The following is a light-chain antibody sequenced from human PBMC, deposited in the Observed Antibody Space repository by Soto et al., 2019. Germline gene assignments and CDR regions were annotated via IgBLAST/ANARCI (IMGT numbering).Light chain of an antibody. J-gene: IGKJ1*01. CDR3: QQYYSYPRT. V-gene: IGKV1-8*01. Sequence: IQLTQSPSFLSASEGDRVTITCRASQGISSYLAWYQQKPGKAPKLLIYAASTLQSGVPSRFSGSGSGTDFTLTISCLQSEDFATYYCQQYYSYPRTFGQGTKVDIK. CDR2: AAS. CDR1: QGISSY.